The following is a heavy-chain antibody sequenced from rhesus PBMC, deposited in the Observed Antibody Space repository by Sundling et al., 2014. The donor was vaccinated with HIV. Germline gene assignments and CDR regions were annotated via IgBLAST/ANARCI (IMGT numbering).Heavy chain of an antibody. D-gene: IGHD3-34*01. J-gene: IGHJ4*01. Sequence: QVHLQESGPGLVKPSETLSLTCAVSSGSFSGYFWGWIRQPPGKGLEWIEYMTGSSGSTDYNPSLKSRVTISTDTSKNQFSLKLSSVTAADTAVYYCARRLLGSFDYWGQGVLVSVSS. CDR2: MTGSSGST. V-gene: IGHV4-165*01. CDR3: ARRLLGSFDY. CDR1: SGSFSGYF.